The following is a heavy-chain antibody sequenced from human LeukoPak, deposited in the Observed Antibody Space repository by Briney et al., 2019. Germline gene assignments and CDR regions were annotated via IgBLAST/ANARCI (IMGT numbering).Heavy chain of an antibody. V-gene: IGHV3-21*01. CDR1: GFTFSDFG. D-gene: IGHD3-3*01. J-gene: IGHJ4*02. CDR2: ISAHSRYI. CDR3: ARQYYDFWSGFYTADYYFDY. Sequence: GRSLRLSCAASGFTFSDFGMTWVRQAPGKGLEWVSSISAHSRYIYYADSVKGRFTISRDNAQSSLYLQMNSLRAEDSAVYYCARQYYDFWSGFYTADYYFDYWGRGTLVTVSS.